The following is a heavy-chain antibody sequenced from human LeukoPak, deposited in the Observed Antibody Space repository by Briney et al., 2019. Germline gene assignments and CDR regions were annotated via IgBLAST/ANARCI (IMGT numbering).Heavy chain of an antibody. Sequence: GGSLRLSCAASGFTFSSYAMSWVRQAPGKGLEWVSAISGSGGSTYYADSVKGRLTISRDNSKNTLYLQMNSLRAEDTAVYYCAKALYYYGSGSYSYYFDYWGQGTLVTVPS. D-gene: IGHD3-10*01. CDR1: GFTFSSYA. V-gene: IGHV3-23*01. CDR2: ISGSGGST. J-gene: IGHJ4*02. CDR3: AKALYYYGSGSYSYYFDY.